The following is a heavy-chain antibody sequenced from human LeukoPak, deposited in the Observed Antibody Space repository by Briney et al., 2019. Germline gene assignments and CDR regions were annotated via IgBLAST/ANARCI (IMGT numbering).Heavy chain of an antibody. V-gene: IGHV4-39*01. CDR1: GGAISSNTYY. J-gene: IGHJ4*02. D-gene: IGHD4-17*01. Sequence: SETLSLTCTVSGGAISSNTYYWGWIRQPPGKGLEWIGSIYYSGSIYYNPSLRSRVTISVDTSKNQFSLKLSSVTAADTAVYYCAHDDYGDYIFDYWGQGTLVTVSS. CDR3: AHDDYGDYIFDY. CDR2: IYYSGSI.